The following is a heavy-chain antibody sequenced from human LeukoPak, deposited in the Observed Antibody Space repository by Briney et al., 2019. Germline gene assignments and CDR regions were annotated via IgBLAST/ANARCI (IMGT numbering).Heavy chain of an antibody. CDR2: FSATYGSA. Sequence: GGPVRLLCRACGHIYSRYDMMGPRQSRGKALEWLSAFSATYGSAQYAASVEGRFTISRDDTKNTLFLQMNSLGAEDTAVYYCARAKIAAAGTGAFDVWGQGTLVTVSS. J-gene: IGHJ3*01. D-gene: IGHD6-13*01. CDR1: GHIYSRYD. CDR3: ARAKIAAAGTGAFDV. V-gene: IGHV3-23*01.